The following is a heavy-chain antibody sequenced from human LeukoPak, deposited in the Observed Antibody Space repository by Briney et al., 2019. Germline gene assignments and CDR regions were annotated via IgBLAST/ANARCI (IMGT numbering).Heavy chain of an antibody. Sequence: PGGSLRLSCAASGFTFSSYSMNWVRQAPGKGLEWVSSISSSSSYIYYADSVKGRFTISRDNAKNSLYLQMNSLRAEDTAVYYCARENNWNYHAFDIWGQGTMVTVSS. CDR1: GFTFSSYS. CDR3: ARENNWNYHAFDI. V-gene: IGHV3-21*01. D-gene: IGHD1-7*01. CDR2: ISSSSSYI. J-gene: IGHJ3*02.